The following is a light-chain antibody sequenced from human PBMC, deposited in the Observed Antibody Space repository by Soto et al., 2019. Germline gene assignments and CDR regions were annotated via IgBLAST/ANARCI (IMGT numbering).Light chain of an antibody. CDR3: QHHNSYPQA. CDR1: QSIGNE. Sequence: DIQLTQSPSTLSASVGDRVTITCRASQSIGNELGWYQQKPGKAPKRLIYEASSLQSGVPSRFSGSGSGTEFTLTISSLQPEDFATYYCQHHNSYPQAFGQGTKVDI. J-gene: IGKJ1*01. V-gene: IGKV1-5*03. CDR2: EAS.